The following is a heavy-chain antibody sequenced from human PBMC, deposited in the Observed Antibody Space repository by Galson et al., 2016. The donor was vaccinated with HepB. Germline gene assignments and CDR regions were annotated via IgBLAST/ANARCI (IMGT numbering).Heavy chain of an antibody. CDR1: GFTFGDYA. J-gene: IGHJ2*01. CDR2: ISGNGLHT. V-gene: IGHV3-23*01. CDR3: AKGPRPRADYHFDL. Sequence: SLRLSCAASGFTFGDYAINWVRQAPGKGLEWVASISGNGLHTYYADAVKGRFNISRDNSKNTLYVQMNSLRAEDTAVYYCAKGPRPRADYHFDLWGRGTLVTVSS. D-gene: IGHD4-11*01.